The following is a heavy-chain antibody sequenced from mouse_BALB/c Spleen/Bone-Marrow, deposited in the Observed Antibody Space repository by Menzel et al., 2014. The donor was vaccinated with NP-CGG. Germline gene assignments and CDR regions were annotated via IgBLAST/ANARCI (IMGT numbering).Heavy chain of an antibody. CDR2: ISYSGST. Sequence: EVHLVESGPGLVKPSQSLSLTCTVTGYSITSDYAWNWIRQFPVNKLEWMGYISYSGSTSYNPSLKSRISITRDTSKNQFFLQLNSVTTEDTATYYCSHWAYYYAMDYWGQGTSVTVSS. CDR1: GYSITSDYA. V-gene: IGHV3-2*02. CDR3: SHWAYYYAMDY. J-gene: IGHJ4*01. D-gene: IGHD4-1*01.